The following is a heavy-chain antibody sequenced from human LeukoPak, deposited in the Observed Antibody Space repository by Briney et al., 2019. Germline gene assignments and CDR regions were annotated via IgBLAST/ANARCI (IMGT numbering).Heavy chain of an antibody. CDR2: ITDSGART. CDR1: GFSFSNYA. V-gene: IGHV3-23*01. Sequence: PGGSLRLSCVASGFSFSNYAMTWVRQAPGGGLEWVSTITDSGARTYYADSVKGRFTISRANSQNTLDLQMNSLRVEDTAIYYCAKGVGTGMAYHNGMDVWGQGNRVTVSS. J-gene: IGHJ6*02. D-gene: IGHD5-18*01. CDR3: AKGVGTGMAYHNGMDV.